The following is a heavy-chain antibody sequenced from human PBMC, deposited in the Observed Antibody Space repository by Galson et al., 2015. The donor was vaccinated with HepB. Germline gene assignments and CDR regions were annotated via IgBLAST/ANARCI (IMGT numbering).Heavy chain of an antibody. CDR1: GGTFSSYA. Sequence: VKVSCKASGGTFSSYAISWVRQAPGQGLEWMGGIIPIFGTANYAQKFQGRVTITADESTSTAYMELSSLRSEDTAVYYCARGPVEYSSSSSFDYWGQGTLVTVSS. CDR3: ARGPVEYSSSSSFDY. J-gene: IGHJ4*02. V-gene: IGHV1-69*01. D-gene: IGHD6-6*01. CDR2: IIPIFGTA.